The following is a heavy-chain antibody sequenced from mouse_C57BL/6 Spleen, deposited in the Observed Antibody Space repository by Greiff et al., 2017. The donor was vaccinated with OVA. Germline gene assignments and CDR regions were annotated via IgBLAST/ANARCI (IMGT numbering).Heavy chain of an antibody. J-gene: IGHJ3*01. D-gene: IGHD3-2*02. CDR2: INPNNGGT. CDR3: ARGETAQATWFAY. V-gene: IGHV1-26*01. Sequence: EVQLQQSGPELVKPGASVKISCKASGYTFTDYYMNWVKQSHGKSLEWIGDINPNNGGTSYNQKFKGKATLTVDKSSSTAYMELRSLASEDSAVYYGARGETAQATWFAYWGQGTLVTVSA. CDR1: GYTFTDYY.